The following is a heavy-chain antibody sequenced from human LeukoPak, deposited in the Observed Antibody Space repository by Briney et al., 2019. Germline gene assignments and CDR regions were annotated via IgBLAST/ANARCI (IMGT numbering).Heavy chain of an antibody. CDR3: ASALRSSNAFDI. D-gene: IGHD2-2*01. Sequence: SETLSLTCTVSGGSISSYYWTWIRQPPGKGLEWIGYIYYSGSTNYNPSLKSRVTISVDTPKNQISLKLSSVTAADTAVYYCASALRSSNAFDIWGQGTMVIVSS. CDR1: GGSISSYY. CDR2: IYYSGST. J-gene: IGHJ3*02. V-gene: IGHV4-59*01.